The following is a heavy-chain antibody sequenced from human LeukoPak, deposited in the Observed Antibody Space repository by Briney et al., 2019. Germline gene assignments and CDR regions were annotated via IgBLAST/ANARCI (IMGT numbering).Heavy chain of an antibody. CDR1: LGTFISYA. J-gene: IGHJ5*02. CDR2: IISIFGKA. D-gene: IGHD1-7*01. CDR3: SRVFCGTTIRWFDP. V-gene: IGHV1-69*05. Sequence: GCSVKVSRKGSLGTFISYAISWVRQAPGQGREWMGGIISIFGKANHAQKCQGTITINTDECTGPADMEMRSFKSEDTAVYYCSRVFCGTTIRWFDPWGQGTLVTVSS.